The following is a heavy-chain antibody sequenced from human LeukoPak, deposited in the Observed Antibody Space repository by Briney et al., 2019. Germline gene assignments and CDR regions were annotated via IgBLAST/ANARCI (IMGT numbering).Heavy chain of an antibody. CDR1: GFTFSHYA. CDR3: ARAGEDVVLGPAPVGGSPYNWFDP. Sequence: PGGSLRLSCAAPGFTFSHYAMHWVRQAPGKGLEWVAVISYHGIDKYYADSVKGRFTISRDNSKNALYLQMNSLRPEDTAVYYCARAGEDVVLGPAPVGGSPYNWFDPWGQGTLVTVSS. CDR2: ISYHGIDK. D-gene: IGHD2-2*01. V-gene: IGHV3-30-3*01. J-gene: IGHJ5*02.